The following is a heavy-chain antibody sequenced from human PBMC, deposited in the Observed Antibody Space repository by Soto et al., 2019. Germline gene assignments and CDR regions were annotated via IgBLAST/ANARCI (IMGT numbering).Heavy chain of an antibody. D-gene: IGHD1-26*01. Sequence: PSETLSLTCTVSGGSISSGGYYWSWIRQHPGKGLEWIGYIYYSGSTYYNPSLKSRVTISVDTSKNQFSLKLSSVTAADTAVYYCARGSYPHFFDYWGQGTLVTVSS. CDR3: ARGSYPHFFDY. CDR2: IYYSGST. V-gene: IGHV4-31*03. J-gene: IGHJ4*02. CDR1: GGSISSGGYY.